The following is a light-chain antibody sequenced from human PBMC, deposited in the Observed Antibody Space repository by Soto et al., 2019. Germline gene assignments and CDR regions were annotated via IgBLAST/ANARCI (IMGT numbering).Light chain of an antibody. V-gene: IGKV4-1*01. J-gene: IGKJ1*01. Sequence: DIVMTQSPDSLAVSLGERATINCKSSQSVLFSSNNKNYLAWYQQKPGQRPKLLIYWASTRESGVPDRFSGRESGTDFTHTISSLQAEDVAGYYCQRDYDDLWTFGQGTKVEIK. CDR2: WAS. CDR3: QRDYDDLWT. CDR1: QSVLFSSNNKNY.